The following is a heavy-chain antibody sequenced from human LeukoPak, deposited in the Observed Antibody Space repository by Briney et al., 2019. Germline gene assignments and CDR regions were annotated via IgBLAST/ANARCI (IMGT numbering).Heavy chain of an antibody. J-gene: IGHJ5*02. V-gene: IGHV4-38-2*02. CDR3: ARAILYYYDSSGYYYERWFDP. CDR1: GYSISSGYY. D-gene: IGHD3-22*01. CDR2: IYHSGST. Sequence: PSETLSLTCTVSGYSISSGYYWGWIRQPPGKGLEWIGSIYHSGSTYYNPSLKSRVTISVDTSKNQFSLKLSSVTAADTAVYYCARAILYYYDSSGYYYERWFDPWGLGTLVTVSS.